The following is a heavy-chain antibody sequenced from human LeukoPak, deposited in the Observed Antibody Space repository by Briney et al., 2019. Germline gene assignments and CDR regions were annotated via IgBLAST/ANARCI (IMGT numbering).Heavy chain of an antibody. CDR3: ARTMVDYYYYYMDV. V-gene: IGHV3-48*01. Sequence: GSLRLSCAASGFTFSSYSMNWVRQAPGKGLEWVSYISSSSSTIYYADSVKGRFTISRDNAKNSLYLQMNSLRAEDTAVYYCARTMVDYYYYYMDVWGKGTTVTASS. CDR2: ISSSSSTI. CDR1: GFTFSSYS. J-gene: IGHJ6*03. D-gene: IGHD3-10*01.